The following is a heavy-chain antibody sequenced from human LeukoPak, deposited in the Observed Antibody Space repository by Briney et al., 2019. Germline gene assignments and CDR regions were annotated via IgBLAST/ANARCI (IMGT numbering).Heavy chain of an antibody. J-gene: IGHJ5*02. CDR2: INAGNDNT. Sequence: ASVKVSCKASGYTFTSYAMHWVRQAPGQRLEWMGWINAGNDNTKYSQKFQGRFTITRDTSASTAYMELSSLRSEDTAVYYCARDLGYCTGGTCYPNWFDPWGQGTLVTVSS. CDR1: GYTFTSYA. D-gene: IGHD2-15*01. CDR3: ARDLGYCTGGTCYPNWFDP. V-gene: IGHV1-3*01.